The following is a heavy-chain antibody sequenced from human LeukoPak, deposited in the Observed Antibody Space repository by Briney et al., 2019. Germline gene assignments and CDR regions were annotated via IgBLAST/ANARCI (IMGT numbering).Heavy chain of an antibody. J-gene: IGHJ4*02. Sequence: GASLRLSCAACGLSFSSYDMKWLRQAREPGVEWVYYMDSSGRSVYYADSVKGSFTVSRDNVNHSVFLQMDRVRDDGAGVYFCARKLALWGQGTLVTVSS. CDR1: GLSFSSYD. V-gene: IGHV3-48*02. CDR2: MDSSGRSV. CDR3: ARKLAL.